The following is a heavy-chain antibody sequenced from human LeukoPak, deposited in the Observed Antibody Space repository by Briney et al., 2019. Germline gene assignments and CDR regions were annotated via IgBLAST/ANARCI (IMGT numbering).Heavy chain of an antibody. D-gene: IGHD4-17*01. J-gene: IGHJ4*02. CDR3: ARIHDYGDYAFDK. CDR2: INHSGST. CDR1: GGSFSGYY. V-gene: IGHV4-34*01. Sequence: PSETLSLTCAVYGGSFSGYYWSWIRQPPGKGLEWIGEINHSGSTNYNPSLKSRVTISVDTSKNQFSLKLSSVTAADTAVYYCARIHDYGDYAFDKWGQGTRVTVSS.